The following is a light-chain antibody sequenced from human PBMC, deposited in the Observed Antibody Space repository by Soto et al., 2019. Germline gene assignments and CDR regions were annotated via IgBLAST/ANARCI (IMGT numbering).Light chain of an antibody. V-gene: IGLV2-8*01. CDR1: SSDVGGYNY. CDR2: EVS. CDR3: SSYTTSSTPVV. J-gene: IGLJ2*01. Sequence: QSVLTQPPSASGSPGQSVTISCTGTSSDVGGYNYVSWYQQHPGKAPKLMIYEVSKRPSGVPDRFSGSKSGNTASLTVSGLQAEDEADYYCSSYTTSSTPVVFGGGTQLTVL.